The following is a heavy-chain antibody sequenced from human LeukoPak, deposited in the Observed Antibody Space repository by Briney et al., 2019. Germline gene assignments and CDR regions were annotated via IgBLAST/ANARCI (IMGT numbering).Heavy chain of an antibody. CDR3: ASENFQH. CDR1: GGSFSDYS. CDR2: INLRGST. Sequence: TSETLSLTCAVYGGSFSDYSWSWIRQPPGKGLEWIGEINLRGSTNYNPSLKSRITILVDTSKNQFSLNLKSMTAADTAVYYCASENFQHWGQGTLVTVSS. V-gene: IGHV4-34*01. J-gene: IGHJ1*01.